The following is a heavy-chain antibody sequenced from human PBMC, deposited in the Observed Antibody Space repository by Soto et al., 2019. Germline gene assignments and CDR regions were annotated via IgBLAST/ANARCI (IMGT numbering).Heavy chain of an antibody. Sequence: SETLSLTCAVFGGSFSGYHWTWIRQTPGEGLECIGEISHSGVTNYNPSLKSRVTMSIDTSRKQFSLNLSSVTAADTAVYYFARCFKNAFENSGYYYRFWGQGSPVTVSS. CDR2: ISHSGVT. CDR1: GGSFSGYH. V-gene: IGHV4-34*01. CDR3: ARCFKNAFENSGYYYRF. D-gene: IGHD3-22*01. J-gene: IGHJ4*02.